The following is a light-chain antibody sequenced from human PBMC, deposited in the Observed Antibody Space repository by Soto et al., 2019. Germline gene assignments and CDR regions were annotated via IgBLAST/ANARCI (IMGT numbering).Light chain of an antibody. V-gene: IGKV3-20*01. CDR1: QSVSSSY. Sequence: EIVLTQSPGTLSLSPGERAILSCRASQSVSSSYLAWYQQKPGQAPRLLIYDASSRATGIPDRFSGSGSGTDFTLTISRLEPEDFAVYYCQQYGSSLYTFGQGTKLEIK. CDR2: DAS. J-gene: IGKJ2*01. CDR3: QQYGSSLYT.